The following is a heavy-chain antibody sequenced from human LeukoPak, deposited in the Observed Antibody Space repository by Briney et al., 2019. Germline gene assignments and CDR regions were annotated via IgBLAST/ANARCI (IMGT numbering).Heavy chain of an antibody. J-gene: IGHJ6*03. CDR3: ARGDYDYYSYYMDV. CDR1: GGSFSGYY. V-gene: IGHV4-34*01. Sequence: TSSETLSLTCAVYGGSFSGYYWSWIRQPPGKGLEWIGEINHSGSTNYNPSLKSRVTISVDTSKNQFSLKLSSVTAADTAVYYCARGDYDYYSYYMDVWGKGTTVTVSS. CDR2: INHSGST. D-gene: IGHD5-12*01.